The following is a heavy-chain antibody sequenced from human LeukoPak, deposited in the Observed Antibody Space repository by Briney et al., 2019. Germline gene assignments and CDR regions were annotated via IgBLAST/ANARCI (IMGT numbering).Heavy chain of an antibody. V-gene: IGHV3-48*04. J-gene: IGHJ3*02. Sequence: GGSLRLSCAASEFTFSSYSMNWVRQAPGKGLEWVSYISAISSSSTYYADSVKGRFTISRDNAKNSLYLQMNSLRAEDTAVYYCARDFHRRYYDSSGYNAFDIWGQGTMVTVSS. CDR3: ARDFHRRYYDSSGYNAFDI. CDR1: EFTFSSYS. D-gene: IGHD3-22*01. CDR2: ISAISSSST.